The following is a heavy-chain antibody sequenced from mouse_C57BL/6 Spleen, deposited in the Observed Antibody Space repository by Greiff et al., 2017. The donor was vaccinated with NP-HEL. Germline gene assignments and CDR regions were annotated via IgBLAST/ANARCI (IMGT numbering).Heavy chain of an antibody. V-gene: IGHV1-64*01. CDR1: GYTFTSYW. Sequence: QVQLQQPGTELIKPGASVKLSCKASGYTFTSYWMHWVKQRPGQGLEWIGMIHPNSGSTNYNEKFKSKATLTVDKSSSTAYMQLSSLTSEDSAVYYCARGYYGSRGYWGQGTTLTVSS. D-gene: IGHD1-1*01. J-gene: IGHJ2*01. CDR2: IHPNSGST. CDR3: ARGYYGSRGY.